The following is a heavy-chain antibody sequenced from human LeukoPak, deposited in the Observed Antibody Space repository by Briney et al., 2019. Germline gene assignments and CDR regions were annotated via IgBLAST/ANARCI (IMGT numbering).Heavy chain of an antibody. CDR2: ISSSSSYT. J-gene: IGHJ4*02. CDR3: ARPQRAYCSSTSCPFDY. CDR1: GFTFSSYS. V-gene: IGHV3-21*01. Sequence: PGGSLRLSCVDSGFTFSSYSMNWVRQAPGKGLEWVSSISSSSSYTNYADSVRGRFTISRENAKNSLYLQMNSLRAEDTAVYYCARPQRAYCSSTSCPFDYWGQGTLVTVSS. D-gene: IGHD2-2*01.